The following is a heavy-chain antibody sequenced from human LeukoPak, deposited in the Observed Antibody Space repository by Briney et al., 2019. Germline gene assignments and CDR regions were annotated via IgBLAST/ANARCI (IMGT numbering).Heavy chain of an antibody. CDR2: ISSSSTYK. D-gene: IGHD6-19*01. V-gene: IGHV3-21*01. Sequence: GGSLRLSCGASGFTFSSYRMNWVRQAPGKGLEWVSSISSSSTYKYYADSVKGRFTISRDNAKNSLYLQMNSLRAEDTAVYYCAREDSSGWADYWGQGTLVTVSS. J-gene: IGHJ4*02. CDR1: GFTFSSYR. CDR3: AREDSSGWADY.